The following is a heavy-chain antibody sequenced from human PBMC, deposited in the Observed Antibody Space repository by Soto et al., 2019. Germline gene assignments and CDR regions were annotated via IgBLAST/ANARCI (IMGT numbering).Heavy chain of an antibody. D-gene: IGHD3-22*01. J-gene: IGHJ3*02. V-gene: IGHV4-59*01. Sequence: KLSETLSLTCTVSGGSISSYYWSWIRQPPGKGLEWIGYIYYSGSTNYNPSLKSRVTISVDTSKNQFSLKLSSVTAADTAVYYCARSNYYDSSGYLWFLAFDIWGQGTMVTVSS. CDR3: ARSNYYDSSGYLWFLAFDI. CDR1: GGSISSYY. CDR2: IYYSGST.